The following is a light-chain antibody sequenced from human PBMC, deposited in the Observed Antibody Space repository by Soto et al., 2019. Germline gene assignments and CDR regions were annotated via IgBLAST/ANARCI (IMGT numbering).Light chain of an antibody. J-gene: IGKJ5*01. CDR2: GAS. CDR1: QSVSSN. V-gene: IGKV3-15*01. CDR3: QQYNKWPPIT. Sequence: EITLKQSPATLSVSTRARVSLSCMASQSVSSNLAWYQQKPGQAPRLLIFGASTRATGIPARFSGSGSGTEFTLTISSLQSEDFAVYYCQQYNKWPPITFGQGTLLEI.